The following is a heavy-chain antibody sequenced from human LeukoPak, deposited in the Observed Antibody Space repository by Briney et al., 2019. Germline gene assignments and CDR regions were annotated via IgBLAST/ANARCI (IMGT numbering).Heavy chain of an antibody. CDR2: IYSGGST. J-gene: IGHJ5*02. D-gene: IGHD6-6*01. CDR3: ARRNWQLVRLWYNWFDP. Sequence: GGSLRLSCAASGFTVSSNYMSWVRQAPGKGLEWVSVIYSGGSTYYADSVKGRFTISRDNAKNSLYLQMNSLRAEDTAVYYCARRNWQLVRLWYNWFDPWGQGTLVTVSS. CDR1: GFTVSSNY. V-gene: IGHV3-66*04.